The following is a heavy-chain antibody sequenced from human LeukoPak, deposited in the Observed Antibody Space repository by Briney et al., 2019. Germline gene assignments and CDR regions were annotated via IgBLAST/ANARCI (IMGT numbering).Heavy chain of an antibody. CDR2: INPSGST. J-gene: IGHJ3*02. D-gene: IGHD3-22*01. CDR3: ARGRYYYDSSGSIGAFDI. CDR1: GGSFSGYY. Sequence: SETLSLTCAVYGGSFSGYYWSWIRPPPGKGLGLIGEINPSGSTNYNQSLKSRVTISVDTSKVQFSLKLSSVTSSDTAVYYCARGRYYYDSSGSIGAFDIWGQGTMVTVSS. V-gene: IGHV4-34*01.